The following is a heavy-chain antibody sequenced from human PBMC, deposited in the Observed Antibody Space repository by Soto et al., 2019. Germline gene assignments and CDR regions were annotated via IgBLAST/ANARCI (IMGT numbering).Heavy chain of an antibody. CDR2: IYYTGNT. D-gene: IGHD3-16*01. CDR1: GGSISSYY. V-gene: IGHV4-59*12. J-gene: IGHJ3*02. CDR3: ARDSDYIWGSYFDAFDI. Sequence: SETLSLTCTVSGGSISSYYWSWIRQPPGKGLEWIGYIYYTGNTNYNPSLNPSLKSRVTISVDTSKNQFSLKLGSVTAADTAVYYCARDSDYIWGSYFDAFDIWGQGIMVTVSS.